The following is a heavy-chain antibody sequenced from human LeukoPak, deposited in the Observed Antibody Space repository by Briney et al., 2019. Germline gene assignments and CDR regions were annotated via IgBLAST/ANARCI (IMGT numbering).Heavy chain of an antibody. CDR1: DVSISTYY. V-gene: IGHV4-59*12. J-gene: IGHJ3*02. Sequence: SETLSLTCTVSDVSISTYYWSWIRQPPGKGLEWIGYIYYSGSTNCNPSLKSRVTISVDTSKNQFSLKLSSVTAADTAVYYCAGGWIQPGAFDIWGQGTMVTVSS. D-gene: IGHD5-18*01. CDR2: IYYSGST. CDR3: AGGWIQPGAFDI.